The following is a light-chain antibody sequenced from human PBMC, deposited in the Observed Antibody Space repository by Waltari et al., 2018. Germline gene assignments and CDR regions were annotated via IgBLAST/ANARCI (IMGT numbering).Light chain of an antibody. V-gene: IGLV2-14*03. CDR3: SSYTTGSTRYV. CDR1: SSDIGAYNF. CDR2: DVN. Sequence: QSALTQPASVSGSPGQSITISCTGTSSDIGAYNFVSWYQKHPGKAPKVMIYDVNNRPSGVSSRFSGSKSGNTASLTISGLQAEDEADYYCSSYTTGSTRYVFGSGTKVNVL. J-gene: IGLJ1*01.